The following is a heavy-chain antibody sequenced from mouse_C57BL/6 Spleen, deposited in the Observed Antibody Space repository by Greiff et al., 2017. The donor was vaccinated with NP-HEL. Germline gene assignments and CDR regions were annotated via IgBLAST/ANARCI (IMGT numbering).Heavy chain of an antibody. Sequence: VMLVESDAELVKPGASVKISCKVSGYTFTDHTIHWMKQRPEQGLEWIGYIYPRDGSTKYNEKFKGKATLTADKSSSTAYMQLNSLTSEDSAVYFCARFYYGTTGYAMDYWGQGTSVTVSS. CDR2: IYPRDGST. D-gene: IGHD2-1*01. V-gene: IGHV1-78*01. CDR3: ARFYYGTTGYAMDY. J-gene: IGHJ4*01. CDR1: GYTFTDHT.